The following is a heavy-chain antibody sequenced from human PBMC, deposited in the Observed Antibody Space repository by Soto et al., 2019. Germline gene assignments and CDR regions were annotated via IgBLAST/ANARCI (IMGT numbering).Heavy chain of an antibody. CDR2: ISYSGST. D-gene: IGHD2-15*01. J-gene: IGHJ4*02. CDR3: ATMGTPATGLYFFDY. V-gene: IGHV4-30-4*01. CDR1: GGSISSGNYY. Sequence: QVQLQESGPGLVKPSQTLSLTCTVSGGSISSGNYYWSWIRQPPGKGLEWIGVISYSGSTYYSTSLKSRVTISVDTSKSQFSLSLSFVSAAYTAVYYCATMGTPATGLYFFDYWGQGSLVTVSS.